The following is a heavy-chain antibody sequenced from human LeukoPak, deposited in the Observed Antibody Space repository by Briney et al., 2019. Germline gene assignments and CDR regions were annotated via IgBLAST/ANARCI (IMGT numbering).Heavy chain of an antibody. CDR3: ARASYDFWSGRDLFDY. V-gene: IGHV4-34*01. CDR2: INHSGST. J-gene: IGHJ4*02. D-gene: IGHD3-3*01. CDR1: GGSFSGYY. Sequence: PSETLSLTCAVYGGSFSGYYWSWIRQPPGKGLEWIGEINHSGSTNYNPSLKSRVTISVDTSKNQFSPKLSSVTAADTAVYYCARASYDFWSGRDLFDYWGQGTLVTVSS.